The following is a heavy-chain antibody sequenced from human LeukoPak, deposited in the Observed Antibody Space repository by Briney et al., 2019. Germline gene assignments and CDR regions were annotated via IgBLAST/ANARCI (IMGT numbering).Heavy chain of an antibody. CDR1: GFTVSSNY. J-gene: IGHJ4*02. Sequence: GGSLRLSCAASGFTVSSNYMSWVRQAPGKGLEWVSLIYSDGSTYYADSVKGRFTISRDNSKNTLYLQMNSLRAEDTAVYYCAKEAEAGIFDYWGQGTLVTVSS. V-gene: IGHV3-53*01. CDR2: IYSDGST. CDR3: AKEAEAGIFDY. D-gene: IGHD6-19*01.